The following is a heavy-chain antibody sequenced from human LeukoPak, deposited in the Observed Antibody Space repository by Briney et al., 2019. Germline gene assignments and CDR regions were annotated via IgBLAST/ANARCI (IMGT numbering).Heavy chain of an antibody. J-gene: IGHJ4*02. D-gene: IGHD6-6*01. CDR2: IIPIFGTA. CDR3: ARDEGIAARPKFDY. Sequence: ASVKVSCKASGGTFSSYAISWVRQAPGQGLEWMGGIIPIFGTANYAQKFQGRVTITADESTSTAYMELSSLRSEDTAVYYCARDEGIAARPKFDYWGQGTLVTVSS. CDR1: GGTFSSYA. V-gene: IGHV1-69*13.